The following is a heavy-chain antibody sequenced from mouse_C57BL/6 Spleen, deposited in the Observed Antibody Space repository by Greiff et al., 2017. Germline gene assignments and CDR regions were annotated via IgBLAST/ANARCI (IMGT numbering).Heavy chain of an antibody. Sequence: EVQRVESGGDLVKPGGSLKLSCAASGFTFSSYGMSWVRQTPDKRLEWVATISSGGSYTYYPDSVKGRFTISRDNAKNTLYLQMSSLKSEDTAMYYCARHPSSNFYAMDYWGQGTSVTVSS. CDR3: ARHPSSNFYAMDY. CDR1: GFTFSSYG. J-gene: IGHJ4*01. CDR2: ISSGGSYT. V-gene: IGHV5-6*01. D-gene: IGHD2-5*01.